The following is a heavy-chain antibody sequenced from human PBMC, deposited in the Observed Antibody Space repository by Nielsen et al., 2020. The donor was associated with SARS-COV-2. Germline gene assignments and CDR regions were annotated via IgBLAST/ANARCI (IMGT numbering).Heavy chain of an antibody. V-gene: IGHV1-3*01. J-gene: IGHJ4*02. CDR2: INAGNGNT. CDR1: GYTFTSFA. CDR3: ARITPSSGWDY. D-gene: IGHD6-19*01. Sequence: SVQVSCKTSGYTFTSFAIHWVRQAPGQSLEWMGWINAGNGNTKYSQKFQGRVTMTRDTSANTAYMELSSLSSEDTAVYYCARITPSSGWDYWGQGTLVTVSS.